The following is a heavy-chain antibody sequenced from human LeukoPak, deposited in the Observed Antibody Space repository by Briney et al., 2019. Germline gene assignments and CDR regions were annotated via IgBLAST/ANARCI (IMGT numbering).Heavy chain of an antibody. CDR2: IYYSGST. J-gene: IGHJ6*02. Sequence: PSETLSLTCTVSGGSLSSYYWSWIRQPPGKGLEGIGYIYYSGSTNYNPSLTSRVTISVDTSKNQFSLKLSSVTAADTAVYYCARGGRAGDDFWSGYRINYYYGMDVWGQGTTVTVSS. V-gene: IGHV4-59*01. CDR3: ARGGRAGDDFWSGYRINYYYGMDV. D-gene: IGHD3-3*01. CDR1: GGSLSSYY.